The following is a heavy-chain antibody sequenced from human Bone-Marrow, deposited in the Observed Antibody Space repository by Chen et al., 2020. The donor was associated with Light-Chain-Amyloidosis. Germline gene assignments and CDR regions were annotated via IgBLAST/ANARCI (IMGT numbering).Heavy chain of an antibody. CDR2: IYYSGST. Sequence: QLQLQESGPGLVKPSETLSLTCTVSGGSISSSSYYWGWIRQPPGKGLEWIGSIYYSGSTYYNPSLKSRVTISVDTSNNQFSLKLSSVTAADTAVYYCARATATYYDFWSGYYSFDYWGQGTLVTVSS. CDR1: GGSISSSSYY. CDR3: ARATATYYDFWSGYYSFDY. J-gene: IGHJ4*02. D-gene: IGHD3-3*01. V-gene: IGHV4-39*07.